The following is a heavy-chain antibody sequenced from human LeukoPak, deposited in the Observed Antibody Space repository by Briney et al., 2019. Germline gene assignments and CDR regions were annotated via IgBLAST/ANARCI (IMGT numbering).Heavy chain of an antibody. D-gene: IGHD3-10*01. CDR1: GGSISSGGYS. Sequence: PSETLSLTCTVSGGSISSGGYSWSWIRQHPGKGLEWIGYIYYSGSTYYNPSLKSRITISVDTSKNQFSLKLSSVTAADTAVYYCARVVRGVKGFDYWGQGTLVTVSS. CDR2: IYYSGST. V-gene: IGHV4-31*03. J-gene: IGHJ4*02. CDR3: ARVVRGVKGFDY.